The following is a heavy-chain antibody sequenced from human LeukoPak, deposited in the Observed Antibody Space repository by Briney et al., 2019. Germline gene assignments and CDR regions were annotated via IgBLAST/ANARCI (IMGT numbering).Heavy chain of an antibody. V-gene: IGHV3-66*01. CDR3: ARDSPIVVVNAYYYYYGMDV. D-gene: IGHD3-22*01. J-gene: IGHJ6*02. CDR2: IYSGGST. Sequence: GGSLRLSCAASGFTVSSNYMSWVRQAPGKGLEWVSVIYSGGSTYYADSVKGRFTISRDNSKNTLYLRMNSLRAEDTAVYYCARDSPIVVVNAYYYYYGMDVWGQGTTVTVSS. CDR1: GFTVSSNY.